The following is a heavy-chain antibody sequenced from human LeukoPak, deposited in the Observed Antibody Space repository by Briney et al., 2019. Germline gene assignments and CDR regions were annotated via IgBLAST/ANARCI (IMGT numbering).Heavy chain of an antibody. D-gene: IGHD6-13*01. CDR2: IYWDDDK. V-gene: IGHV2-5*02. CDR1: GFSLSTRGVG. J-gene: IGHJ6*03. Sequence: SGPTLLQPPPTLTLTCTFSGFSLSTRGVGVGWIRQPPGKALEWLALIYWDDDKRYSPSLKSRLTITKDTSKNQVVLTMTNMDPVDTATYYCAHRLGSSWPYYYYMDVWGKGTTVTVSS. CDR3: AHRLGSSWPYYYYMDV.